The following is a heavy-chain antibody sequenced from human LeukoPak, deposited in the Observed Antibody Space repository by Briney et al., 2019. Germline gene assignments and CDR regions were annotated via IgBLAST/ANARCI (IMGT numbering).Heavy chain of an antibody. CDR2: INPSGST. J-gene: IGHJ4*02. Sequence: PSETLSLTCAVYGGSFSGYYWSWIRQPPGKGLEWIGEINPSGSTNYNPSLKSRVTISVDTSKNQFSLKLSSVTAADTAVYYCARARIQGAVAGTDYWGQGALVTVSS. V-gene: IGHV4-34*01. CDR3: ARARIQGAVAGTDY. D-gene: IGHD6-19*01. CDR1: GGSFSGYY.